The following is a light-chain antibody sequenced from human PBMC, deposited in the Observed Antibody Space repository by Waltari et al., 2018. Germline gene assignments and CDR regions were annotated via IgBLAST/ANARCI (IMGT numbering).Light chain of an antibody. V-gene: IGLV6-57*02. CDR1: SGSIASNY. CDR3: QSYDRDTWV. J-gene: IGLJ3*02. Sequence: NFALTQPHSVSESPGKTVTISCTGSSGSIASNYVQGYQQRPGSAPTTVIYENDQRPSGFPARFSGSIDSASNSASLTISGLQTEDEADYYCQSYDRDTWVFGGGTKLTVL. CDR2: END.